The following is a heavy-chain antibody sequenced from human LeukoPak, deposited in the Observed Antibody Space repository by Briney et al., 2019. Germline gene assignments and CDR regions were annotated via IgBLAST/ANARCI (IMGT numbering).Heavy chain of an antibody. CDR2: IYPGDSEI. CDR1: GYTFSDYW. Sequence: GESLKISCKGSGYTFSDYWIAWVRQMPGKGLEWMGIIYPGDSEIRYSPSFQGQVTISADKSINTAYLQWSSLKASDTAMYYCARQEYSDLWYWRYNWFDPWGQGTLVTVSS. J-gene: IGHJ5*02. D-gene: IGHD2-8*02. CDR3: ARQEYSDLWYWRYNWFDP. V-gene: IGHV5-51*01.